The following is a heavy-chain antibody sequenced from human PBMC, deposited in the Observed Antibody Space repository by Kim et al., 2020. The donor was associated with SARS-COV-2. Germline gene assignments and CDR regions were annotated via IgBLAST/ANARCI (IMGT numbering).Heavy chain of an antibody. J-gene: IGHJ6*02. V-gene: IGHV1-18*01. CDR1: GYTFTSYG. CDR2: ISAYNGNT. Sequence: ASVKVSCKASGYTFTSYGISWVRQAPGQGLEWMGWISAYNGNTNYAQKLQGRVTMTTDTSTSTAYMELRSLRSDDTAVYYCAGDSYYDILTGYYNVDYYYGMDVWGQGTTVTVSS. CDR3: AGDSYYDILTGYYNVDYYYGMDV. D-gene: IGHD3-9*01.